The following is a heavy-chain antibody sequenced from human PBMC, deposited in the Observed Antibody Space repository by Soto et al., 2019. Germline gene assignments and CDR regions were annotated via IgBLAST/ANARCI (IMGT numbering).Heavy chain of an antibody. J-gene: IGHJ6*02. D-gene: IGHD6-6*01. CDR1: GYTFTGYY. Sequence: SVKVSCKASGYTFTGYYMHWVRQAPGQGLEWMGWINPNSGGTNYAQKFQGWVTMTRDTSISTAYMELSRLRSDDTAVYYCARDRRYRSPSGYSGMDVWGQGTTVTVSS. V-gene: IGHV1-2*04. CDR3: ARDRRYRSPSGYSGMDV. CDR2: INPNSGGT.